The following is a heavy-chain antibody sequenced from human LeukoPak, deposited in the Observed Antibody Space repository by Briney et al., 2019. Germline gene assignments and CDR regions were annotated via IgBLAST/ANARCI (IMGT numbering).Heavy chain of an antibody. CDR2: INHSGST. CDR3: ARAPSSSWYGSHVRPLDY. Sequence: SETLSLTCAVYGGSFSGYYWSWIRQPPGKGLEWIGEINHSGSTNYNPSLKSRVTISVDTSKNQFSLKLSSVTAADTAVYYCARAPSSSWYGSHVRPLDYWGQGTLVTVSS. V-gene: IGHV4-34*01. CDR1: GGSFSGYY. J-gene: IGHJ4*02. D-gene: IGHD6-13*01.